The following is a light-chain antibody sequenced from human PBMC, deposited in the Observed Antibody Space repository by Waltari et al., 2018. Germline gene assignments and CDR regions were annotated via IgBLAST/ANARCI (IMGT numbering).Light chain of an antibody. CDR2: DVN. Sequence: QSALTQTATVSGSPGQSITISCSGTSSDIGNYNLFSWYRQHPGKAPTLIIYDVNKRPSGVSNRFSGSKSGNTAILTISGLQTADEADYYCCSYAGSAVSVFGGGTKVTVL. V-gene: IGLV2-23*02. CDR3: CSYAGSAVSV. CDR1: SSDIGNYNL. J-gene: IGLJ3*02.